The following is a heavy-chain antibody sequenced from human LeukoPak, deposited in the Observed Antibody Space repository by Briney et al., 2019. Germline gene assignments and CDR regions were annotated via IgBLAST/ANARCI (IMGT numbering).Heavy chain of an antibody. Sequence: PGGSLRLSCAASGFTFSSYAMSWVRQAPGKGLEWVSAISGSGGSTYYADSVKGRFTISRDNSKDTLYLQMNSLRAEDTAVYYCAREYNWNYDFDYWGQGTLVTVSS. D-gene: IGHD1-7*01. CDR2: ISGSGGST. CDR1: GFTFSSYA. J-gene: IGHJ4*02. V-gene: IGHV3-23*01. CDR3: AREYNWNYDFDY.